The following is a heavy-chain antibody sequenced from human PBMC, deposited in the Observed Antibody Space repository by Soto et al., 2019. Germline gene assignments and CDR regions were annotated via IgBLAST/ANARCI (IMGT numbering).Heavy chain of an antibody. V-gene: IGHV4-31*03. J-gene: IGHJ4*02. CDR2: IYYSGST. Sequence: SETHPLTYTVSGGSISSGGYYWSWIRQHPGKGLEWIGYIYYSGSTYYKPSLKSRITISVDTSKNQFSLKLSSVTAADTAVYYCARYYGGKVLDYWGQGTLVTVSS. CDR1: GGSISSGGYY. D-gene: IGHD4-17*01. CDR3: ARYYGGKVLDY.